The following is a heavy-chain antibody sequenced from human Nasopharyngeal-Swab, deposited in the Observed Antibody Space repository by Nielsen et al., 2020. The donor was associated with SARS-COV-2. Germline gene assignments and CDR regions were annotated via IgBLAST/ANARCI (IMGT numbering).Heavy chain of an antibody. Sequence: GGSLRLSCAASGFTFSAHYMDWVRQAPGKGLEWVGRSRNKANSYTTAYAASVKGRFTISRDDSKNSLYLQMSSLRTEDTALYYCARDLSSIWTSGLGVWGQGTTVIVSS. CDR1: GFTFSAHY. D-gene: IGHD6-13*01. CDR3: ARDLSSIWTSGLGV. V-gene: IGHV3-72*01. J-gene: IGHJ6*02. CDR2: SRNKANSYTT.